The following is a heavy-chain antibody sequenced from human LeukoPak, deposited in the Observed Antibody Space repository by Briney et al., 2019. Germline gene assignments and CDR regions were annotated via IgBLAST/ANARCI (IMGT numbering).Heavy chain of an antibody. Sequence: GGSLRLSCAASGFTFSSYAMHWVRQAPGKGLEWVAVISYDGSNKYYADSVKGRFTISRDNSKNTLYLQMNSLRAEDTAVYYCARGLAVGLMDYWGQGTLVTVSS. J-gene: IGHJ4*02. CDR2: ISYDGSNK. D-gene: IGHD6-19*01. CDR1: GFTFSSYA. CDR3: ARGLAVGLMDY. V-gene: IGHV3-30-3*01.